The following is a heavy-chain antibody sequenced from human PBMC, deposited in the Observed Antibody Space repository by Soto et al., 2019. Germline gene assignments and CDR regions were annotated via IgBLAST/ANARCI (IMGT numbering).Heavy chain of an antibody. V-gene: IGHV4-38-2*02. CDR2: MYWSGST. Sequence: PSETLSLTCGVSGYSISSGYYWGWIRQPPGKGLEWIGTMYWSGSTYYNPSLKSRVTISVDTSKNQFSLKLSSVTAADTAVYYCVREGYCSSTSCYGPAFEYWGQGTLVTVS. D-gene: IGHD2-2*01. CDR1: GYSISSGYY. CDR3: VREGYCSSTSCYGPAFEY. J-gene: IGHJ4*02.